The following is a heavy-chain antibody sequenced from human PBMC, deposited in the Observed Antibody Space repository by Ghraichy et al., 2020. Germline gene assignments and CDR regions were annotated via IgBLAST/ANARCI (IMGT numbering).Heavy chain of an antibody. CDR3: AKASKRAYTGSDY. D-gene: IGHD2-21*01. CDR1: GGSIRSSSYY. CDR2: IHYSGST. V-gene: IGHV4-39*01. Sequence: SETLSLTCTVSGGSIRSSSYYWGWIRQPPGKGLEWIGSIHYSGSTYYNPSLMSRVTISIDTSRNQFSLELRSVTAADTAVYYCAKASKRAYTGSDYWGQGTLVTVSS. J-gene: IGHJ4*02.